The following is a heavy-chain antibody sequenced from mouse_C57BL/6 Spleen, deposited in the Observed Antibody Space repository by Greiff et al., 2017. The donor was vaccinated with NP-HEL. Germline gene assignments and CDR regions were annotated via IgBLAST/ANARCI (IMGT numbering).Heavy chain of an antibody. V-gene: IGHV1-69*01. CDR2: IDPSDSYT. CDR3: ARLGTTEYYYAMDY. D-gene: IGHD1-1*01. J-gene: IGHJ4*01. Sequence: QVHVKQPGAELVMPGASVKLSCKASGYTFTSYWMHWVKQRPGQGLEWIGEIDPSDSYTNYNQKFKGKSTLTVDKSSSTAYMQLSSLTSEDSAVYYCARLGTTEYYYAMDYWGQGTSVTASS. CDR1: GYTFTSYW.